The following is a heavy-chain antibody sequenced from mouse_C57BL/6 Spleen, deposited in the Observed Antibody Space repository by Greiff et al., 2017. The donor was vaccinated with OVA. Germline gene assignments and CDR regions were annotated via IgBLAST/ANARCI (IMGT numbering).Heavy chain of an antibody. Sequence: VQLQQSGPELVKPGASVKISCKASGYTFTDYYMNWVKQSHGKSLEWIGDINPNNGGTSYNQKFKGKATLTVDKSSSTAYMELRSLTSEDSAVYYCARRGNDEYYAMDYWGQGTSVTVSS. D-gene: IGHD2-12*01. J-gene: IGHJ4*01. V-gene: IGHV1-26*01. CDR2: INPNNGGT. CDR3: ARRGNDEYYAMDY. CDR1: GYTFTDYY.